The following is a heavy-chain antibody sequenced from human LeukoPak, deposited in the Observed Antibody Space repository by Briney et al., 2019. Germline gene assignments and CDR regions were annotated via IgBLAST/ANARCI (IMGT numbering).Heavy chain of an antibody. J-gene: IGHJ4*02. CDR3: VRDQQVSTGYTYGYFDY. V-gene: IGHV3-20*04. D-gene: IGHD5-18*01. CDR2: INWNGGNT. CDR1: GFTFSSYD. Sequence: PGGSLRLSCAASGFTFSSYDMHWVRQAPGKGLEWVSGINWNGGNTGYADSVKGRFTISRDNAKNSLYLQMNSLRAEDTALYYCVRDQQVSTGYTYGYFDYWGQGALVTVSS.